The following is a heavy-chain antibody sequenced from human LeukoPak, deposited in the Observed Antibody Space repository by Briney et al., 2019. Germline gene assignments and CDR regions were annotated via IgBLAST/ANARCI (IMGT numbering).Heavy chain of an antibody. Sequence: ASVKVSCKASGYTVISYAMHWVRQAPGQGLEWMGWINTKTGNPTYAQGFTGRFVFSLDTSVSTAYLQISSLKAEDTAVYYCARDRDWFDLWGQGTLVTVSS. J-gene: IGHJ5*02. CDR2: INTKTGNP. D-gene: IGHD2-21*01. CDR3: ARDRDWFDL. V-gene: IGHV7-4-1*02. CDR1: GYTVISYA.